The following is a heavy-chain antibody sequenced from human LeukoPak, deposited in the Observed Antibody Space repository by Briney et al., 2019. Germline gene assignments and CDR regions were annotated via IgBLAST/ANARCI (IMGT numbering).Heavy chain of an antibody. D-gene: IGHD6-6*01. V-gene: IGHV3-21*01. CDR1: GFNFTADS. Sequence: PGQSLRLSCVVSGFNFTADSINWVCEAPGVGLEWVSSISTGTNYKSYADPVKVRFTISKDNAENAVDLQMNSLRIGETAVYYCATGGLYSSSETWGQGTLVIVSS. J-gene: IGHJ5*02. CDR2: ISTGTNYK. CDR3: ATGGLYSSSET.